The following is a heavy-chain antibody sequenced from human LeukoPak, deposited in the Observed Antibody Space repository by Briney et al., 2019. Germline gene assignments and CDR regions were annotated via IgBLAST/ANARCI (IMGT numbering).Heavy chain of an antibody. CDR1: GGSISSYY. Sequence: PSETLSLTCTVSGGSISSYYWSWIRQPPGKGLEWIGYIYYSGSTNYNPSLKSRVTISVDTSKNQFSLKLSSVTAADTAVYYCARDSVGAYCGGDCYLGRYFDLWGRGTLVTVSS. CDR3: ARDSVGAYCGGDCYLGRYFDL. D-gene: IGHD2-21*02. CDR2: IYYSGST. J-gene: IGHJ2*01. V-gene: IGHV4-59*01.